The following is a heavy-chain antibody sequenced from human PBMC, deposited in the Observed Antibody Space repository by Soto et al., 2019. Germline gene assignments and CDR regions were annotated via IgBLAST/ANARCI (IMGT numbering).Heavy chain of an antibody. Sequence: GGSLRLSCAASGFTFSSYGMHWVRQAPGKGLEWVAVISYDGSNKYYADSVKGRFTISSDNSKNTPYLQMNSLRAEDTAVYYCAKGGYGYYPEHPLVYWGQGTLVTVSS. D-gene: IGHD3-22*01. CDR1: GFTFSSYG. CDR3: AKGGYGYYPEHPLVY. V-gene: IGHV3-30*18. J-gene: IGHJ4*02. CDR2: ISYDGSNK.